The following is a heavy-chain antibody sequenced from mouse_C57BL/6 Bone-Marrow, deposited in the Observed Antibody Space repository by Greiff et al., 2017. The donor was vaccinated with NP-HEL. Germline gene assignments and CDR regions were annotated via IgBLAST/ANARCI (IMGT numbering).Heavy chain of an antibody. CDR1: GYTFTSYW. CDR3: ARDDGYSMDY. V-gene: IGHV1-59*01. Sequence: QVQLQQSGAELVRPGTSVKLSCKASGYTFTSYWMHWVKQRPGQGLEWIGVIDPSDSYTNYNQKFKGKATLTVDTSSSTAYMQLSSLTSEDSAVYYCARDDGYSMDYWGQGTSVTVSS. CDR2: IDPSDSYT. J-gene: IGHJ4*01. D-gene: IGHD2-3*01.